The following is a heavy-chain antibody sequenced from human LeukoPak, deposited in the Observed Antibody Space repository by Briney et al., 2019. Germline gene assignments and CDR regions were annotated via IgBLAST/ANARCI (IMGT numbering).Heavy chain of an antibody. CDR3: AREDYAFDY. D-gene: IGHD3-16*01. CDR1: GYTFTDYY. V-gene: IGHV1-18*04. CDR2: ISAYNGNT. Sequence: ASVKVSCKASGYTFTDYYLHWVRQAPGQGLEWMGWISAYNGNTNYAQKLQGRVTMTTDTSTSTAYMELRSLRSDDTAVYYCAREDYAFDYWGQGTLVTVSS. J-gene: IGHJ4*02.